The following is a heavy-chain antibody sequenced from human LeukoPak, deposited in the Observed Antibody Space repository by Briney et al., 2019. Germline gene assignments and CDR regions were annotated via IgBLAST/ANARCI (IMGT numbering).Heavy chain of an antibody. D-gene: IGHD2-21*01. CDR3: GRENIVVVLGTYPIDYYYYMDV. Sequence: KPSETLSLTCTVSGGSINRYYWSWIRQPPGRGLEWIGYISHSGTTNYNPSLKSRVTISLDTSKNQFSLELSSVTAADTAVYYCGRENIVVVLGTYPIDYYYYMDVWGKGTTVTISS. CDR1: GGSINRYY. CDR2: ISHSGTT. J-gene: IGHJ6*03. V-gene: IGHV4-59*01.